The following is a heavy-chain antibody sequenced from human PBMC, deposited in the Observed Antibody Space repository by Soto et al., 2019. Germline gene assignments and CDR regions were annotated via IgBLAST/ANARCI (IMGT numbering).Heavy chain of an antibody. CDR3: ARMPGVGYGDDY. CDR1: GGSVSRDSYY. Sequence: SETLSLTCTVSGGSVSRDSYYWGWVRQPPGKGLEWIGSVYYTGTTYYTPSLKSRVTISVDTSKNQLSLNLRSVTAADTAVYYCARMPGVGYGDDYWGQGTLVTVSS. CDR2: VYYTGTT. D-gene: IGHD4-17*01. J-gene: IGHJ4*02. V-gene: IGHV4-39*01.